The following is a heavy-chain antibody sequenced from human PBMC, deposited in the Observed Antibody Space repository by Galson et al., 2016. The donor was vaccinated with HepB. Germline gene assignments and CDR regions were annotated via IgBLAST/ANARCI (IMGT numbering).Heavy chain of an antibody. Sequence: GGYYWNWIRQHPGKGLEWVGYIYYTGSTSYTPSLKSRVTISIDTSKNQFSLKLSSVTAADTAVYFCARARYGDFYNDAFDLWGQGTMVTVSS. CDR3: ARARYGDFYNDAFDL. V-gene: IGHV4-31*02. J-gene: IGHJ3*01. CDR1: GGYY. D-gene: IGHD4-17*01. CDR2: IYYTGST.